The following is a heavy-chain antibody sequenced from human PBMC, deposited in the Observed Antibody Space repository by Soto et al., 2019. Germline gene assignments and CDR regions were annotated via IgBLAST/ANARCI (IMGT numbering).Heavy chain of an antibody. CDR2: INHSGST. CDR1: GGPFSGYF. J-gene: IGHJ4*02. D-gene: IGHD6-6*01. Sequence: SETLSLTCAAYGGPFSGYFWSWVRQPPGKDLEWIGEINHSGSTTYNPSLKSRVTISIDTSENQFFLRLTSLTAADAAVYYCARGGIAARFLDFWGQGTLVTVSS. V-gene: IGHV4-34*01. CDR3: ARGGIAARFLDF.